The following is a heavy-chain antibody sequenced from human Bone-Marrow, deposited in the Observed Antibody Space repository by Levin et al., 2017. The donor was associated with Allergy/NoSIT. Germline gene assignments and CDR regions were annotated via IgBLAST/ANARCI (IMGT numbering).Heavy chain of an antibody. V-gene: IGHV5-51*01. D-gene: IGHD3-10*01. Sequence: PGESLKISCQGSGYSFTSYWIAWVRQMPGKGLEWMGIIYPGDSDTSYSPSFQGQVTISADKSISTAYLQWSSLQASDTAMYYCARHASEGSGSYSWFDPWGQGTLVTVSS. CDR2: IYPGDSDT. J-gene: IGHJ5*02. CDR1: GYSFTSYW. CDR3: ARHASEGSGSYSWFDP.